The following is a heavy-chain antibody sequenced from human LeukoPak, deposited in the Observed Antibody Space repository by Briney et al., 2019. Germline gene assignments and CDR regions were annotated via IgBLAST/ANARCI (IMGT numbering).Heavy chain of an antibody. Sequence: GGSLRLSCAASGFTFSTYAVHWVRQAPGKGLEGVALISSDGTNKYYADSVKGRFTISRDNSKDTLLLQMDSLRVEDTALYYCARAPSSMYNSGPDYWGQGTLVTVSS. CDR3: ARAPSSMYNSGPDY. CDR1: GFTFSTYA. J-gene: IGHJ4*02. CDR2: ISSDGTNK. V-gene: IGHV3-30-3*01. D-gene: IGHD5-12*01.